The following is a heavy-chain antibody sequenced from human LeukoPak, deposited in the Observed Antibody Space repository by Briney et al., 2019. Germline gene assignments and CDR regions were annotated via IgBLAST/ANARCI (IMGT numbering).Heavy chain of an antibody. J-gene: IGHJ4*02. CDR3: ARYHYDSSGYHFDY. CDR1: GGSISSYY. D-gene: IGHD3-22*01. CDR2: IYTSGST. Sequence: SETLSLTCTVSGGSISSYYWSWIRQPAGKGLEWIGRIYTSGSTNYNPSLKSRVTMSVDTSKNQFSLKLSSVTAADTAVYYCARYHYDSSGYHFDYWGQGTLVTVSS. V-gene: IGHV4-4*07.